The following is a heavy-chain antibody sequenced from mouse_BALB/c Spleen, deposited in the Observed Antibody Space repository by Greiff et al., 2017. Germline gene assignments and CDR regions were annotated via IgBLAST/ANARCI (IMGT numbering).Heavy chain of an antibody. CDR2: IWAGGST. CDR1: GFSLTSYG. J-gene: IGHJ3*01. D-gene: IGHD2-2*01. Sequence: QVQLQESGPGLVAPSQSLSITCTVSGFSLTSYGVHWVRQPPGKGLEWLGVIWAGGSTNYNSALMSRLSISKDNSKSQVFLKMNSLQTDDTAMYYCARDEGYDGGALAYWGQGTLVTVSA. V-gene: IGHV2-9*02. CDR3: ARDEGYDGGALAY.